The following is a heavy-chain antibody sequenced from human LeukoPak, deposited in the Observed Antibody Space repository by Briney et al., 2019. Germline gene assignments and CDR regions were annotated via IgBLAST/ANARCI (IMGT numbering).Heavy chain of an antibody. CDR1: GYSISSGYY. J-gene: IGHJ4*02. D-gene: IGHD5-12*01. CDR2: IYHSGKS. CDR3: LLRLRDFDY. V-gene: IGHV4-38-2*02. Sequence: SETLSLTCSVSGYSISSGYYWDWIRQPPGKGLEWIASIYHSGKSYYNPSLESRVTISVDTSKNQFSLKLSSVTAADTAVYYCLLRLRDFDYWGQGTLVTVSS.